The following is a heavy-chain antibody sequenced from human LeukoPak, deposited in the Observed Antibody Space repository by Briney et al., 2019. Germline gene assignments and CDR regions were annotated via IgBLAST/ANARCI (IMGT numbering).Heavy chain of an antibody. V-gene: IGHV1-18*04. CDR1: GFTFTKYG. CDR2: ISAYNGDT. J-gene: IGHJ4*02. D-gene: IGHD6-13*01. CDR3: ARVGEQHLDYYFDY. Sequence: GASVTVSCKASGFTFTKYGITWVRQAPGQGLEWMGWISAYNGDTNYAQKLRYRVTMTTDTSTSTAYMELRSLRSDDTAVYYCARVGEQHLDYYFDYWGQGTLVTVSS.